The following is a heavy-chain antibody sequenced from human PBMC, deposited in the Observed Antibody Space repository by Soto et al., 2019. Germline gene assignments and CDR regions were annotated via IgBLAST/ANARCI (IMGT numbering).Heavy chain of an antibody. D-gene: IGHD3-22*01. J-gene: IGHJ1*01. CDR2: IIPIFGTA. CDR3: ASSTQYYYDSSGYYSFAEYFQH. V-gene: IGHV1-69*13. Sequence: ASVKVSCKASGGTFSSYAISWVRQAPGQGLEWMGGIIPIFGTANYAQKFQGRVTITADESTSTAYMELSSLRSEDTAVYYCASSTQYYYDSSGYYSFAEYFQHWGQGTLVTVSS. CDR1: GGTFSSYA.